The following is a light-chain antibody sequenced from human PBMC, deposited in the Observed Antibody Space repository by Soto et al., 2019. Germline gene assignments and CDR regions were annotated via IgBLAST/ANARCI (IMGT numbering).Light chain of an antibody. CDR3: SSYTTSSTLV. CDR1: SSDVGAYNY. V-gene: IGLV2-14*03. J-gene: IGLJ3*02. Sequence: QSALTQPASVCGSPGQSITISCTGTSSDVGAYNYVSWYQQLPDKAPKLMIYDVTYRPSGVSNRFSGSKSGNTASLTISGLQAEDEADYFCSSYTTSSTLVFGGGTKVTVL. CDR2: DVT.